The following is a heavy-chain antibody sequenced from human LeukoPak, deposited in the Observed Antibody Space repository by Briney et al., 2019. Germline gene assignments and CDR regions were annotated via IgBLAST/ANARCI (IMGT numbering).Heavy chain of an antibody. D-gene: IGHD6-6*01. CDR3: ARDWGVGGRPGYMDV. CDR1: GGSISNKY. V-gene: IGHV4-59*01. Sequence: PSETLSLTCTVSGGSISNKYWSWIRQPPGKGLEWIGYIYYSGNTNYNPSLKSRITILVDTSKNQVSLKLSSVPAADTAVYFCARDWGVGGRPGYMDVWGKGTTVTVSS. CDR2: IYYSGNT. J-gene: IGHJ6*03.